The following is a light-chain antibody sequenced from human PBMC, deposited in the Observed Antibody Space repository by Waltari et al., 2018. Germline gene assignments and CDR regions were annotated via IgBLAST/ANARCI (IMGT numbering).Light chain of an antibody. Sequence: EIVMTQSPATLSVSPGEIATLSCSASQSVSSNLAWYQQKPGQAPRLLIYGASTRATGMQARLSGSWSGTEFTLTIRSLQSEDFAVYYCQQYNNWPSLTVGGGNKVEIK. CDR3: QQYNNWPSLT. J-gene: IGKJ4*01. V-gene: IGKV3-15*01. CDR1: QSVSSN. CDR2: GAS.